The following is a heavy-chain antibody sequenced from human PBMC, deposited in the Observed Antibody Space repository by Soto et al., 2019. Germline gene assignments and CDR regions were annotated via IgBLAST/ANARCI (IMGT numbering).Heavy chain of an antibody. J-gene: IGHJ5*02. Sequence: PSVKVSCKASGYTFTSYGISWVRQAPGQGLEWMGWISAYNGNTNYAQKLQGRVTMTTDTSTSTAYMELRSLRSDDTAVYYCAGDPVEYSSSSSWFDPWGQGTLLTVSS. V-gene: IGHV1-18*01. CDR2: ISAYNGNT. CDR3: AGDPVEYSSSSSWFDP. D-gene: IGHD6-6*01. CDR1: GYTFTSYG.